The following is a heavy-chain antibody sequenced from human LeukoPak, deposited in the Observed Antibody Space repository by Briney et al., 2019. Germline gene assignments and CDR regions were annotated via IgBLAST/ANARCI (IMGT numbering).Heavy chain of an antibody. CDR2: IYHSGST. J-gene: IGHJ4*02. CDR1: GYSISSGYY. D-gene: IGHD2-2*01. Sequence: SETLSLTCAVSGYSISSGYYWGWIRQPPGKGLEWIGSIYHSGSTYYNPSLKSRVTISVDTSKNQFSLKLSSVTAADTAVYYCARHRRWGSTSCEMDYWGQGTLVTVSS. V-gene: IGHV4-38-2*01. CDR3: ARHRRWGSTSCEMDY.